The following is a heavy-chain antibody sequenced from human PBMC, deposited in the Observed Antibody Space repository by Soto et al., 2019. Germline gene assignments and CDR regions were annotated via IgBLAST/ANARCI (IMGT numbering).Heavy chain of an antibody. CDR3: ARDMTRAKYYDFWSGYYPFFDY. V-gene: IGHV1-18*01. CDR1: GYTFTSYG. CDR2: ISAYNGNT. J-gene: IGHJ4*02. D-gene: IGHD3-3*01. Sequence: VKVSCKASGYTFTSYGISWVRQAPGQGLEWMGWISAYNGNTNYAQKLQGRVTMTTDTSTSTAYMELRSLRSDDTAVYYCARDMTRAKYYDFWSGYYPFFDYWGQGTLVTVSS.